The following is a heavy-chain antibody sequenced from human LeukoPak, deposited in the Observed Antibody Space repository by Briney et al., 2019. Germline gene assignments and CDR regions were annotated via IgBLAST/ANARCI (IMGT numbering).Heavy chain of an antibody. V-gene: IGHV3-23*01. CDR3: ARDRGGSYSAIDY. CDR1: GFTFSSYA. J-gene: IGHJ4*02. D-gene: IGHD1-26*01. CDR2: ISGSGGST. Sequence: GGSLRLSCAASGFTFSSYAMSWVRQAPGKGLEWVSAISGSGGSTYYADSVKGRFTISRDNSKNTLYLQMNSLRAEDTAVYYCARDRGGSYSAIDYWGQGTLVTVSS.